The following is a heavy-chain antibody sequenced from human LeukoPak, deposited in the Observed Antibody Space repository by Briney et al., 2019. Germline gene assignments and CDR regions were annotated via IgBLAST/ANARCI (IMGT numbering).Heavy chain of an antibody. V-gene: IGHV4-59*08. D-gene: IGHD3-3*01. Sequence: SETLSLTCTVSGGSISSYYWSWIRQPPGKGLEWIGYIYYSGSTYYNPSLKSRVTISVDTSKNQFSLKLSSVTAADTAVYYCARHRRGYDFWSGYSFWGFSDYWGQGTLVTVSS. J-gene: IGHJ4*02. CDR1: GGSISSYY. CDR2: IYYSGST. CDR3: ARHRRGYDFWSGYSFWGFSDY.